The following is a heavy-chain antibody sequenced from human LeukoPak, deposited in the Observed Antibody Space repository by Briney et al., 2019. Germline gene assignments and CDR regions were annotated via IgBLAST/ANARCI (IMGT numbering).Heavy chain of an antibody. CDR2: INPSSGVT. D-gene: IGHD6-13*01. CDR1: GYDFTGHY. CDR3: ARSAIAAAGLNWFDP. V-gene: IGHV1-2*02. J-gene: IGHJ5*02. Sequence: GASVKVSCKASGYDFTGHYMHWVRQAPGQGLEWMGWINPSSGVTIYTQKFQGRVTMTRDTSISTAYMELSRLRSDDTAVYYCARSAIAAAGLNWFDPWGQGTLVTVSS.